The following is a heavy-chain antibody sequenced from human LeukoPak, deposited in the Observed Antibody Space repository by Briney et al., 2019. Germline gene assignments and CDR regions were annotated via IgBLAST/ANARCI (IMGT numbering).Heavy chain of an antibody. Sequence: SETLSLACTVSGYSISSGYFWGWIRQPPGKGLEWIGSFYYTGSTYYNPSLKSRVTISIDTSKIQFSLKLTSVTAADTAVYYCATYCKKNCISRNGFDIWGQGTMVAVSS. V-gene: IGHV4-38-2*02. CDR1: GYSISSGYF. D-gene: IGHD2/OR15-2a*01. CDR2: FYYTGST. CDR3: ATYCKKNCISRNGFDI. J-gene: IGHJ3*02.